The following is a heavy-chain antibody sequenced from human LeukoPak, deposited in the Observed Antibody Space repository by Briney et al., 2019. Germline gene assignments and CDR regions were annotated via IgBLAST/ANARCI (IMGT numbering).Heavy chain of an antibody. Sequence: ASVKVSCKVSGYTLTELSMHWVRQAPGKGLEWMGGFDPEDGETIYAQKFEGRVTMTEDTSTDTAYMELSSLRSEDTAVYYCATDTGVLRFLDYWGQGTLVTVSS. CDR1: GYTLTELS. J-gene: IGHJ4*02. CDR3: ATDTGVLRFLDY. D-gene: IGHD3-3*01. CDR2: FDPEDGET. V-gene: IGHV1-24*01.